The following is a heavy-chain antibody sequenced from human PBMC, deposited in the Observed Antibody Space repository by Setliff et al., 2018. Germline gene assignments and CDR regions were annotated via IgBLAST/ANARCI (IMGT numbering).Heavy chain of an antibody. V-gene: IGHV4-39*07. Sequence: TSETLSLTCTVSGGSISSMSYYWGWIRQPPGKGLEWIGSIYHSGSSYYNSSLRSRVTISVDTSKNQFSLILRSVTAADTAVYYCARYNSAAGSFDPWGQGTLVTVSS. CDR2: IYHSGSS. CDR1: GGSISSMSYY. J-gene: IGHJ5*02. CDR3: ARYNSAAGSFDP. D-gene: IGHD1-20*01.